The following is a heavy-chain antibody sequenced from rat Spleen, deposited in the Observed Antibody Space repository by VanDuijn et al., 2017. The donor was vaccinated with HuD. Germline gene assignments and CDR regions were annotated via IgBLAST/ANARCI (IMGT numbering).Heavy chain of an antibody. CDR3: ARHNSGYGVMDA. D-gene: IGHD4-3*01. Sequence: VQLQESGPGLVKPSQSLSLTCSVTGYSITSAYRWNWIRKFPGNKLEWMGYINSAGTTNYNPSLKSRISITRDTSKNHFFLQVNSVSSEDTATYYCARHNSGYGVMDAWGQGASVTVSS. V-gene: IGHV3-3*01. CDR2: INSAGTT. J-gene: IGHJ4*01. CDR1: GYSITSAYR.